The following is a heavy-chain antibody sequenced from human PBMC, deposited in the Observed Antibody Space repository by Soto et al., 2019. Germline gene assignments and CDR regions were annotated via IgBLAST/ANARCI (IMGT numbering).Heavy chain of an antibody. CDR1: GGSISSGGYY. J-gene: IGHJ4*02. V-gene: IGHV4-31*03. Sequence: SETLSLTCTVSGGSISSGGYYGSWIRQHPGKGLEWIGYIYYSGSTYYNPSLKSRVTISVDTSKNQFSLKLSSVTAADTAVYYCARGSGTMIPGDWVTAGFDYWGQGTLVTVSS. D-gene: IGHD3-22*01. CDR3: ARGSGTMIPGDWVTAGFDY. CDR2: IYYSGST.